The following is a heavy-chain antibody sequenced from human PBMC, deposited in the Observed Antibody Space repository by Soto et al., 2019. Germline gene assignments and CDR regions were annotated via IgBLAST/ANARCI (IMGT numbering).Heavy chain of an antibody. V-gene: IGHV3-66*01. D-gene: IGHD5-18*01. J-gene: IGHJ6*02. CDR3: ANVLYGYLPPAFDYYYGMDV. Sequence: PGGSLRLSCAASGFTVSSKYMTWVRQAPGKGLEWVSLIQSGGTTYYADSVKGRFTISRDNSENTLHLQMNSLRAEDTAVYYCANVLYGYLPPAFDYYYGMDVWGQGTTVTVSS. CDR1: GFTVSSKY. CDR2: IQSGGTT.